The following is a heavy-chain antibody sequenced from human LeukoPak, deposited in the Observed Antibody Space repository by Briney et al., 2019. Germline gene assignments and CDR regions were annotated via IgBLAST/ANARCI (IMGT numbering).Heavy chain of an antibody. J-gene: IGHJ4*02. CDR2: ISSSGSTI. V-gene: IGHV3-48*03. D-gene: IGHD3-10*01. CDR3: ASAGLTYGSGSYFVY. CDR1: GFTFSSYE. Sequence: GGSLRLSCAASGFTFSSYEMNWVRQAPGKGLEWVSYISSSGSTIYYADSVKGRFTISRDNAKNSLYLQMNSLRAEDTALYYCASAGLTYGSGSYFVYWGQGTLVTVSS.